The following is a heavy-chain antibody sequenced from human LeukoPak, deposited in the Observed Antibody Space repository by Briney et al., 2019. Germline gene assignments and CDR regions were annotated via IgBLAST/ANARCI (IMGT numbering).Heavy chain of an antibody. CDR2: IIPIFGTA. D-gene: IGHD3-22*01. J-gene: IGHJ3*02. CDR3: ARDLLNPDYYDSSGYSSGAFDI. Sequence: GASVKVSCKAPGGTFSSYAISWVRQASGQGLEWMGGIIPIFGTANYAQKFQGRVTITTDESTSTAYMELSSLRSEDTAVYYCARDLLNPDYYDSSGYSSGAFDIWGQGTMVTVSS. V-gene: IGHV1-69*05. CDR1: GGTFSSYA.